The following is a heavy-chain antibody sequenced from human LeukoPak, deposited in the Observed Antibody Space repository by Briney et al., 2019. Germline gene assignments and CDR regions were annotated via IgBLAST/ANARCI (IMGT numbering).Heavy chain of an antibody. J-gene: IGHJ4*02. CDR1: GGSISSSSYY. D-gene: IGHD2-2*01. V-gene: IGHV4-39*01. Sequence: SETLSLTCTVSGGSISSSSYYWGWIRQPPGKGLEWIGSIYYSGSTYYNPSLKSRVTISVDTSKNQFPLKLSSVTAADTAVYYCARQLGYCSSTSCYADKVDYWGQGTLVTVSS. CDR3: ARQLGYCSSTSCYADKVDY. CDR2: IYYSGST.